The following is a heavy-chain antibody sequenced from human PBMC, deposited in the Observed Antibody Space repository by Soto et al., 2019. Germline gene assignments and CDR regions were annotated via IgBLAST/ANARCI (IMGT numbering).Heavy chain of an antibody. CDR3: SMVGYSRGWYYFAY. V-gene: IGHV1-8*01. CDR1: GYTFTSYD. CDR2: MNPNSGNT. D-gene: IGHD6-19*01. Sequence: QVQLVQSGAEVKKPGASVKVSCKASGYTFTSYDINWVRQATGQGLEWMGWMNPNSGNTGYAQKYQGRVTMTRNTSKSTDYMELRSLRSEDTAVYYCSMVGYSRGWYYFAYWGQGTMVTVS. J-gene: IGHJ4*02.